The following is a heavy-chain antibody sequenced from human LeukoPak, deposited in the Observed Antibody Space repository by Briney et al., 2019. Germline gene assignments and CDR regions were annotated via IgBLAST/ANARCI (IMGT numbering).Heavy chain of an antibody. D-gene: IGHD4-17*01. J-gene: IGHJ3*02. CDR1: GFTFSSYW. Sequence: GGSLRLSCAASGFTFSSYWMHWVRQAPGKGLVWVSRINSDGSSTSYADSVKGRFTISRDNAKNTLYLQMNSLRAEDTAVYYCARDRETHGDYDALDIWGQGTMVTVSS. CDR2: INSDGSST. CDR3: ARDRETHGDYDALDI. V-gene: IGHV3-74*01.